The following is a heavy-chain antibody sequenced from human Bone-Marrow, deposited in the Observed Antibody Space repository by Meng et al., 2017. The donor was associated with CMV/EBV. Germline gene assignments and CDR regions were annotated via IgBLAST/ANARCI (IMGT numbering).Heavy chain of an antibody. Sequence: GGSLRLSCAASGFTVSYNYMNWVRQSPGKGLEWVSILYSDGGTNYADSVKGRFTISRDNSENTLYLQMDSLRVEDTAVYYCARENVPDAIDDTYGMDIWGRGNTVTVSS. CDR1: GFTVSYNY. CDR3: ARENVPDAIDDTYGMDI. CDR2: LYSDGGT. J-gene: IGHJ6*02. V-gene: IGHV3-53*01. D-gene: IGHD2-2*01.